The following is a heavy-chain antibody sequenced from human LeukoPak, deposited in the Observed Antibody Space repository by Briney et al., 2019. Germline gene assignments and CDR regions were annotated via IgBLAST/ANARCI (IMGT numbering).Heavy chain of an antibody. Sequence: GESLRLSCAASGFAFKNAWMSWVRQAPGKGLEWIGLIKRKTEGATTDYSAPVKGRFTISRDDSKNTLYLQMNSLKTDDTAVYFCTTDSGIYYGSYWGQGTLVTVSS. V-gene: IGHV3-15*01. J-gene: IGHJ4*02. CDR3: TTDSGIYYGSY. CDR1: GFAFKNAW. D-gene: IGHD1-26*01. CDR2: IKRKTEGATT.